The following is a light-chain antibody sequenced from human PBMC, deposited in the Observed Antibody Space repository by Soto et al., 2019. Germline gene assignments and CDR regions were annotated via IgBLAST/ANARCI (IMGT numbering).Light chain of an antibody. CDR1: QSVSSSY. V-gene: IGKV3-20*01. CDR2: GAS. Sequence: EIVLTQSPGTLSLSPGERATLSCRASQSVSSSYLAWNQQKPCQAPSLLIYGASSRATGITDRFSGRGSGADFLLTISRLEPEDFAVYYCQQYGSSSYTFGQGTKLEIK. CDR3: QQYGSSSYT. J-gene: IGKJ2*01.